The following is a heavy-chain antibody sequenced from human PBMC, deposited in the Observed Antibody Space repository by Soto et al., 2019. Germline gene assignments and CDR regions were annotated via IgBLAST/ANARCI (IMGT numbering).Heavy chain of an antibody. CDR1: GSTFSSYA. V-gene: IGHV1-69*13. CDR2: IIPIFGTA. CDR3: ARDAGFSSGWNYNWFDP. D-gene: IGHD6-19*01. J-gene: IGHJ5*02. Sequence: SVKVSCKASGSTFSSYAISWVRQAPGQGLEWMGGIIPIFGTANYAQKFQGRVTITADESTSTAYMELSSLRSEDTAVYYCARDAGFSSGWNYNWFDPWGQGTLVTVSS.